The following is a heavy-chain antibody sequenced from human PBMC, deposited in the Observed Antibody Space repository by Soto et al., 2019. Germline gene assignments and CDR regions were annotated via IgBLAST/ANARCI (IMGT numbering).Heavy chain of an antibody. CDR1: GGSISSSSYY. CDR2: IYYSGST. D-gene: IGHD6-13*01. Sequence: SETLSLTCTVSGGSISSSSYYWGWIRQPPGKGLEWIGSIYYSGSTYYNPSLKSRVTISVDTSKNQFSLKLSSVTAADTAVYCCAIIAAAGTLNYYYGMDVWGQGTAVTVSS. CDR3: AIIAAAGTLNYYYGMDV. J-gene: IGHJ6*02. V-gene: IGHV4-39*01.